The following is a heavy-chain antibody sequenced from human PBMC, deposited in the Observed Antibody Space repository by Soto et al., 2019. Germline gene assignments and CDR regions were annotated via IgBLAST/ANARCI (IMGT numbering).Heavy chain of an antibody. CDR2: TYYRSKWYN. V-gene: IGHV6-1*01. J-gene: IGHJ6*02. D-gene: IGHD3-10*01. CDR1: GDSVSSNSAA. CDR3: ARDKVIRAPTVDYYYYGMDV. Sequence: SETLSLTCAISGDSVSSNSAAWNWIRQSPSRGLEWLGRTYYRSKWYNDYAVSVKSRITINPDTSKDQFSLQLNSVTPEDTAVHYCARDKVIRAPTVDYYYYGMDVWGQGTTVTVSS.